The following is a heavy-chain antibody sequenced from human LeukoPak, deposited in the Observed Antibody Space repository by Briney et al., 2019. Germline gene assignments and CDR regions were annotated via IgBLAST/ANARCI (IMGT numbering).Heavy chain of an antibody. V-gene: IGHV3-30*03. CDR1: GVTFSSYG. J-gene: IGHJ6*02. CDR3: AANYGSGRRAYGMDV. CDR2: ISYGGSNE. D-gene: IGHD3-10*01. Sequence: GGALRDSCAASGVTFSSYGMHWVREALGEGLERGSLISYGGSNEYYADSVKGRFTISSDNSKNTLYLQMNSLRAEYTALFYCAANYGSGRRAYGMDVWGQGTTVTASS.